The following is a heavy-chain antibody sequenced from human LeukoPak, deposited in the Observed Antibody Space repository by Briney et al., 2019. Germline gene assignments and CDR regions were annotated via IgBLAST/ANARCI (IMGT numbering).Heavy chain of an antibody. CDR1: GFTFSSYS. V-gene: IGHV3-21*01. CDR2: ISSSSSYI. Sequence: GGSLRLSCAASGFTFSSYSMNWVRQAPGKGPEWVSSISSSSSYIYYADSVKGRFTISRDNAKNSLYLQMNSLRAEDTAVYYCARDGGIIRFGGQDVWGQGTTVIVS. CDR3: ARDGGIIRFGGQDV. D-gene: IGHD3-16*01. J-gene: IGHJ6*02.